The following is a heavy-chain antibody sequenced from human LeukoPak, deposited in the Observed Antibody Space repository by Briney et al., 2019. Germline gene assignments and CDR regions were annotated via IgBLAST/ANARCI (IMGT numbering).Heavy chain of an antibody. J-gene: IGHJ6*03. CDR3: ARTPLLWFGEIPYYMDV. Sequence: WIXYXYYSGSTYYNPSLKSRVTISVDTSKNQFSLKLSSVTAADTAVYYCARTPLLWFGEIPYYMDVXXXGXT. V-gene: IGHV4-31*02. D-gene: IGHD3-10*01. CDR2: XYYSGST.